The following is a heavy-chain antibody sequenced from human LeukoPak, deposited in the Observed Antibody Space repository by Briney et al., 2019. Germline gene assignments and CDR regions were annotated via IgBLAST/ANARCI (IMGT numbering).Heavy chain of an antibody. D-gene: IGHD1-1*01. CDR1: GGSISSSSYY. V-gene: IGHV4-39*01. CDR3: ASLTKGDYVDY. J-gene: IGHJ4*02. Sequence: SETLSLTCTVSGGSISSSSYYWGWIRQPPGKGLEWIGSIYYSGSTYYNPPLKSRVTISVDTAKNQFSLKLSSVTAADTAVYYCASLTKGDYVDYWGQGTLVTVSS. CDR2: IYYSGST.